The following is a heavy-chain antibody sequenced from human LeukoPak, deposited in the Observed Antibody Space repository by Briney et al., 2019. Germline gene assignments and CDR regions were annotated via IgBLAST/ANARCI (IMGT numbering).Heavy chain of an antibody. CDR2: ISSSSSTI. J-gene: IGHJ4*02. Sequence: GGSLRLSCAASGFTFSSYSMNWVRQAPGKGLEWVSYISSSSSTIYYADSVKGRFTISRDNAKNSLYLQMNSLRAEDTAVYYCARGSIVVVPAAIDYFDYWGQGTLVTVSS. CDR1: GFTFSSYS. D-gene: IGHD2-2*01. V-gene: IGHV3-48*01. CDR3: ARGSIVVVPAAIDYFDY.